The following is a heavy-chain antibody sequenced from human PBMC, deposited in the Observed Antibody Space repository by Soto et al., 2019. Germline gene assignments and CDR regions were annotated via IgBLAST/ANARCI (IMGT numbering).Heavy chain of an antibody. CDR2: IYWDDYK. CDR1: GFSLSTSGVG. D-gene: IGHD4-17*01. J-gene: IGHJ4*02. Sequence: QITLKESGPTLVKPTQTLTLTCTFSGFSLSTSGVGVGWIRQPPGKALEWLAVIYWDDYKHYSPSLNGRPTITKDTSKNPVVLTMTNMDPVDTATYYCAHKGYGDYPLDFWGQGSLLTVSS. V-gene: IGHV2-5*02. CDR3: AHKGYGDYPLDF.